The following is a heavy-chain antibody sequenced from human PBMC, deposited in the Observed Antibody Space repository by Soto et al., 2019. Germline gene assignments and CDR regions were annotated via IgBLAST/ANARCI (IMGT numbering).Heavy chain of an antibody. CDR3: ASNDCSSTSCYLGYGMDV. V-gene: IGHV1-24*01. Sequence: ASVKVSCKVSGYTLTELSMHWVRQAPGKGLEWMGGFDPEDGETIYAQKFQGRVTMTEDTSTDTAYMELSSLRSEDTAVYYCASNDCSSTSCYLGYGMDVWGQGTTVTVSS. CDR2: FDPEDGET. D-gene: IGHD2-2*01. J-gene: IGHJ6*02. CDR1: GYTLTELS.